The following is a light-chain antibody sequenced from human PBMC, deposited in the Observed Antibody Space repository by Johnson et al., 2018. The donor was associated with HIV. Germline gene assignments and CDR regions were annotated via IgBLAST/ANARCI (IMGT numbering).Light chain of an antibody. V-gene: IGLV1-51*02. J-gene: IGLJ1*01. CDR2: ENN. Sequence: PSVSAAPGQKVTISCSGSSSNIGNNYVSWYQQLPGTAPKLLIYENNKRPSGIPDRFSGSKSGTSATLGITGLQTGDEADYYCGTWDSSLSAYVFGTGTKVTVL. CDR3: GTWDSSLSAYV. CDR1: SSNIGNNY.